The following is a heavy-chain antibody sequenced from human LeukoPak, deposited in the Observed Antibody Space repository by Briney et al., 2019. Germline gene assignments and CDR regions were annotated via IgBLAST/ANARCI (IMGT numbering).Heavy chain of an antibody. CDR3: ARLDYYGSGSYYPPDY. Sequence: TSETLSLTCTVSGGSISSYYWSWIRQPPGKGLEWIGYIYYSRSTNYNPSLKSRVTISVDTSKNQFSLKLSSVTAADTAVYYCARLDYYGSGSYYPPDYWGQGTLVTVSS. CDR2: IYYSRST. J-gene: IGHJ4*02. CDR1: GGSISSYY. V-gene: IGHV4-59*08. D-gene: IGHD3-10*01.